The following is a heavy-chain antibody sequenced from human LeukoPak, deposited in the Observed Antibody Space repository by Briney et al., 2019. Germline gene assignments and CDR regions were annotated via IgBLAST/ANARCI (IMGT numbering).Heavy chain of an antibody. Sequence: ASETLSLTCAVSGGSISSYYWSWIRQPPGKGLEWIGYIYYSGSTNYNPSLKSRVTISVDTSKNQFSLKLSSVTAADTAVYYCARLSTVTTSFDYWGQGTLVTVSS. D-gene: IGHD4-17*01. CDR3: ARLSTVTTSFDY. J-gene: IGHJ4*02. CDR1: GGSISSYY. V-gene: IGHV4-59*01. CDR2: IYYSGST.